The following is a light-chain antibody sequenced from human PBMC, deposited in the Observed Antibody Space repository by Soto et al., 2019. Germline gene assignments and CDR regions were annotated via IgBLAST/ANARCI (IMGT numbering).Light chain of an antibody. CDR1: SSDVGSYNL. CDR2: EGS. CDR3: CSYAGGRTLV. J-gene: IGLJ2*01. Sequence: QSALTQPASVSGSPGQSITISCTGTSSDVGSYNLVSWYQQHPGKAPKLMIYEGSKRPSGVSNRFSGSKSGNAASLTISGLQAEDEADYYCCSYAGGRTLVFGGGTQLTVL. V-gene: IGLV2-23*01.